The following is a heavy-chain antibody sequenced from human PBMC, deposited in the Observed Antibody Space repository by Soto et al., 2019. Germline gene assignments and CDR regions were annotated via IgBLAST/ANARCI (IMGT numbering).Heavy chain of an antibody. Sequence: PGGSLRLSCAASGFTFSSYATSWVRQAPGKGLEWVSAISGSGGSTYYADSVKGRFTISRDNSKNTLYLQMNSLRAEDTAVYYCAKGSVLRYFDWLPPYYMDVWGKGTTVTVSS. D-gene: IGHD3-9*01. CDR1: GFTFSSYA. V-gene: IGHV3-23*01. J-gene: IGHJ6*03. CDR3: AKGSVLRYFDWLPPYYMDV. CDR2: ISGSGGST.